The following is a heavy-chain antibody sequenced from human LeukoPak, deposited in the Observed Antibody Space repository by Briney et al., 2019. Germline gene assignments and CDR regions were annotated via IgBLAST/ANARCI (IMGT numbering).Heavy chain of an antibody. V-gene: IGHV1-2*06. CDR2: INPNSGGT. Sequence: ASVKVSCKASGYTFTGYYMHWVRQAPGQGLEWMGRINPNSGGTNYAQKFQGRVTMTRDTSISTAYMELSRLRSDDTAVYYYARGKEDSSGWSGMRWFDPWGQGTLVTVSS. D-gene: IGHD6-19*01. CDR1: GYTFTGYY. CDR3: ARGKEDSSGWSGMRWFDP. J-gene: IGHJ5*02.